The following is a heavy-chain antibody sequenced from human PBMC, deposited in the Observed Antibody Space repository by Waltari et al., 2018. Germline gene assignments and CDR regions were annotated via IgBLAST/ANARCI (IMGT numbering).Heavy chain of an antibody. V-gene: IGHV4-4*02. D-gene: IGHD1-26*01. Sequence: QLQLQESGPGLVKPSGTLSLTCAVPVDPMSSTDCWSWVRQPPGKGLEWVGQVRGGGTTNYHPSFASRITISLDTYNKQFSLKVTSATAADTAIYYCARDRGRGLYLDSWGPGTQVTVSP. J-gene: IGHJ4*02. CDR1: VDPMSSTDC. CDR3: ARDRGRGLYLDS. CDR2: VRGGGTT.